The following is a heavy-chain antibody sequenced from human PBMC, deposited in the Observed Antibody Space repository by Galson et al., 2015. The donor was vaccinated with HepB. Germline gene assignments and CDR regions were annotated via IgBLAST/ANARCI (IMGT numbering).Heavy chain of an antibody. Sequence: VKVSCKASGYTFTNYGISWVRQAPGQGLEWMGWISANNGNTNYAQNFQGRVTLTTDTSTSTAYMELRSLRSDDTAVYYCATDYYGSGDYFYYGMDVWGQGTTVTVSS. CDR2: ISANNGNT. J-gene: IGHJ6*02. CDR3: ATDYYGSGDYFYYGMDV. D-gene: IGHD3-10*01. V-gene: IGHV1-18*01. CDR1: GYTFTNYG.